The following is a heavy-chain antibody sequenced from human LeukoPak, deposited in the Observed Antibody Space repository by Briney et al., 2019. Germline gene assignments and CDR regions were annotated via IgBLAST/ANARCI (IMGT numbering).Heavy chain of an antibody. Sequence: EASVTVSCKASGYTFTSYYMHWVRQAPGQGLEWMGIINPSGGSTSYAQKFQGRVTMTRDTSTSTVYMELSSLRSEDTAVYYCARGLTYYYDSSGYIGDYWGQGTLVTVSS. D-gene: IGHD3-22*01. CDR3: ARGLTYYYDSSGYIGDY. CDR2: INPSGGST. V-gene: IGHV1-46*01. J-gene: IGHJ4*02. CDR1: GYTFTSYY.